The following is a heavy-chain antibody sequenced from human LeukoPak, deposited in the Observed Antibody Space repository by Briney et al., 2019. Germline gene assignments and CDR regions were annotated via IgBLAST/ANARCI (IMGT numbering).Heavy chain of an antibody. CDR2: IKQDGSEK. CDR1: GFTFNSYW. V-gene: IGHV3-7*03. D-gene: IGHD6-13*01. CDR3: ARDTDIVAAGSDY. J-gene: IGHJ4*02. Sequence: GGPLRLSCAASGFTFNSYWMSWVRQAPGKGLEWVANIKQDGSEKYYVDSVKGRFTISRDNAKNSLYLQMNSLRAEDTAVYYCARDTDIVAAGSDYWGQGTLVTVSS.